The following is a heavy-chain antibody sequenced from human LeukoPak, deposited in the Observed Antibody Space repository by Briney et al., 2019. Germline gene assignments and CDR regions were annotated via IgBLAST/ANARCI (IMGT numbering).Heavy chain of an antibody. CDR3: AKGNDYGDYALYFDY. J-gene: IGHJ4*02. Sequence: GGSLRLSCAASGFSLSDYYMSWIRQAPGKGLEGISHISSSSSYTNYSDSVKGRFTISRDNSKNTLYLQMNSLRAEDTAVYYCAKGNDYGDYALYFDYWGQGTLVTVSS. V-gene: IGHV3-11*05. D-gene: IGHD4-17*01. CDR2: ISSSSSYT. CDR1: GFSLSDYY.